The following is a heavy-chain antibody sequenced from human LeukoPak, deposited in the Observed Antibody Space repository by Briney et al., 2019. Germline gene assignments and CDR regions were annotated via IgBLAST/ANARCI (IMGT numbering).Heavy chain of an antibody. CDR1: GFTFSSYE. Sequence: PGGSLRLSCAASGFTFSSYEMNWVRQAPGKGLEWVSYISSSGSTIYYADSVKGRFTISRDNAKNSLYLQMNSLRAEDTAVYYCVKIGPGVLSYYFDYWGQGTLVTVSS. D-gene: IGHD2-8*01. V-gene: IGHV3-48*03. CDR2: ISSSGSTI. CDR3: VKIGPGVLSYYFDY. J-gene: IGHJ4*02.